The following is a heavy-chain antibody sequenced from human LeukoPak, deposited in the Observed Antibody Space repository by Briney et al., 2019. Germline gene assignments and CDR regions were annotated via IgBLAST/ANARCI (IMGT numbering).Heavy chain of an antibody. CDR2: ISGSDSST. CDR3: ARDKLLWFGEYLYNWFDP. J-gene: IGHJ5*02. Sequence: GGSLRLSCAASGFTFSSSAMSWVRQAPGKGLEWVSTISGSDSSTYYADSVKGRFTISRDNSKNTLYLQMNSLRADDTAVYYCARDKLLWFGEYLYNWFDPWGQGTLVTVSS. D-gene: IGHD3-10*01. V-gene: IGHV3-23*01. CDR1: GFTFSSSA.